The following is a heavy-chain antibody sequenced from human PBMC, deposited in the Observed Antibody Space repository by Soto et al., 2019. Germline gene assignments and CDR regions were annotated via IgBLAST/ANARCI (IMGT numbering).Heavy chain of an antibody. CDR2: IYYSGST. D-gene: IGHD3-16*02. CDR1: GGSISSGGYY. V-gene: IGHV4-31*03. J-gene: IGHJ4*02. Sequence: QVQLQESGPGLVKPSQTLSLTCTVSGGSISSGGYYWSWIRQHPGKVLEWIGYIYYSGSTYSNPSRKRRVTISVDASKNQFSLKLSSVTAADTAVYYWARDPLGELSLGTDYWGQGTLVTVSS. CDR3: ARDPLGELSLGTDY.